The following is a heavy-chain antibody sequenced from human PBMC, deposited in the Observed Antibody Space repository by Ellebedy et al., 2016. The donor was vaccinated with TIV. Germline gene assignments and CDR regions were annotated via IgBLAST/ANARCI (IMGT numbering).Heavy chain of an antibody. D-gene: IGHD5-12*01. J-gene: IGHJ3*01. CDR2: IDPSDSFT. CDR3: ARPSPVIVASLAHDPFDF. Sequence: GESLKISXQASGYNFNNYWIHWVRQMAGKGLEWMGRIDPSDSFTNYSPSFQGHVTISIDRSISTVYLQWSSLEASDTATYYCARPSPVIVASLAHDPFDFWGQGTMVTVSS. CDR1: GYNFNNYW. V-gene: IGHV5-10-1*01.